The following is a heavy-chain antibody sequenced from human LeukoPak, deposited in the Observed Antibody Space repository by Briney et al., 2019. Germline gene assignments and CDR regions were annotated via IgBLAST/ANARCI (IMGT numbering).Heavy chain of an antibody. CDR3: AKDKGWGYSAYDCYGMDV. V-gene: IGHV3-23*01. J-gene: IGHJ6*02. D-gene: IGHD1-26*01. CDR2: ISGSGSST. CDR1: GFTFSSYA. Sequence: QTGGSLRLSCAASGFTFSSYAMSWVRQAPGKGLEWVSAISGSGSSTYYADSVKGRFTISRDNSKNTLYLQMNSLRAEDTAVYYCAKDKGWGYSAYDCYGMDVWGQGTTVTVSS.